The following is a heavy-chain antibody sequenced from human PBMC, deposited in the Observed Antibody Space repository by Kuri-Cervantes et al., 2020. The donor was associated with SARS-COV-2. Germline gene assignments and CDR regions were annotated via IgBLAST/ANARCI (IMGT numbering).Heavy chain of an antibody. D-gene: IGHD3-22*01. V-gene: IGHV3-48*01. CDR1: GFTFSDYS. CDR3: ARSTPFRRLVVISQGGAFDI. J-gene: IGHJ3*02. Sequence: LSLTCAASGFTFSDYSMNWVRQAPGKGLEWVSYIGSSSSIMYYADSMKGRFTISRDNAKNSLSLQMNSLRAEDTAVYYCARSTPFRRLVVISQGGAFDIWGQGTMVTVSS. CDR2: IGSSSSIM.